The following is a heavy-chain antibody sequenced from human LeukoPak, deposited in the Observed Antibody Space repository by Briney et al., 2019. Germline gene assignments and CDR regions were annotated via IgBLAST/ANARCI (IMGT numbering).Heavy chain of an antibody. CDR1: GFTFNNYA. Sequence: GGSLRLSCAASGFTFNNYAMSWVRQAPGKGLEWVSAISASGGTTYYAVSVKGRFTISRDNSENTLFLQMNSLRAEDTAVYYCAKEPREYCSSTSCPNWFDSWGQGTLVTVSS. CDR3: AKEPREYCSSTSCPNWFDS. V-gene: IGHV3-23*01. D-gene: IGHD2-2*01. J-gene: IGHJ5*01. CDR2: ISASGGTT.